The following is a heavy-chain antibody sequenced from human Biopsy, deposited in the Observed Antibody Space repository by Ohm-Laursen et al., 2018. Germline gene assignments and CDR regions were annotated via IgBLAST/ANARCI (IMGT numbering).Heavy chain of an antibody. V-gene: IGHV1-18*01. Sequence: ASVKVSCKASGYTFTDYGVSWVRQAPGQGLEWMGWITTYNGNTNYAQKVQGRVTMTTATSTSTAYMELRSLRSDDTAVYYCARDRGYYYYYGMDVWGQGTTVTVSS. CDR1: GYTFTDYG. D-gene: IGHD3-10*01. J-gene: IGHJ6*02. CDR3: ARDRGYYYYYGMDV. CDR2: ITTYNGNT.